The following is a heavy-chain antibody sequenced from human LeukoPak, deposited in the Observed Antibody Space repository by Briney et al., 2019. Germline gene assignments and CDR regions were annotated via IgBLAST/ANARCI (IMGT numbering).Heavy chain of an antibody. CDR2: IASGGVAT. CDR3: AKAQEWLAFPGDSLDY. CDR1: GFTFSASA. D-gene: IGHD6-19*01. Sequence: AGGSLRLSCAASGFTFSASATNWVRQAPGEGLGWVFSIASGGVATDSADSVVGPFTISRANSNNSLYLQMHSLSAEDTAIYYCAKAQEWLAFPGDSLDYWGQGALVTVSS. J-gene: IGHJ4*02. V-gene: IGHV3-23*01.